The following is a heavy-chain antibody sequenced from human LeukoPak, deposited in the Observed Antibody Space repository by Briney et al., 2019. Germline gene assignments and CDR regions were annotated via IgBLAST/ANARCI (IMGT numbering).Heavy chain of an antibody. Sequence: GESLKISFKGSGYSFTSYWIGWVRPMPGKGLEWMGIIYPGDSDTRYSPSFQGQVTISADKSISTAYLQWSSLKASDTAMYYCARVVVAAGVDYWGQGTLVTVSS. D-gene: IGHD2-15*01. V-gene: IGHV5-51*01. CDR2: IYPGDSDT. CDR3: ARVVVAAGVDY. J-gene: IGHJ4*02. CDR1: GYSFTSYW.